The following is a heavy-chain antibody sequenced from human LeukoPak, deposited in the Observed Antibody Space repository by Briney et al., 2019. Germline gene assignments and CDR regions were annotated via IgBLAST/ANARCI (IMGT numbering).Heavy chain of an antibody. D-gene: IGHD6-13*01. V-gene: IGHV1-2*02. CDR3: ARDRETIAAAGLYFDY. CDR2: IKPNSGGT. Sequence: ASVKVSCKAAGDTFRSYAIIWVQQAPGRGLEWMGWIKPNSGGTNYAQKFQGRVTMTRDTSISTAYMELSRLRSDDTAVYYCARDRETIAAAGLYFDYWGQGTLVTVSS. J-gene: IGHJ4*02. CDR1: GDTFRSYA.